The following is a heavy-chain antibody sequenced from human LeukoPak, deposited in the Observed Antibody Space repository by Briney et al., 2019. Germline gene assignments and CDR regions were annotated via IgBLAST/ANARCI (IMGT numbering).Heavy chain of an antibody. J-gene: IGHJ4*02. Sequence: GGSLRLSCAASGFTVSSNYMSWVRQAPGKGLEWVSIIYSGGSTYHADSVKGRFTISRDNSKNTLYLQMNSLRAEDTAVYYCARASSSGWRGNLDYWGQGTLVTVSS. CDR1: GFTVSSNY. V-gene: IGHV3-66*01. D-gene: IGHD6-19*01. CDR2: IYSGGST. CDR3: ARASSSGWRGNLDY.